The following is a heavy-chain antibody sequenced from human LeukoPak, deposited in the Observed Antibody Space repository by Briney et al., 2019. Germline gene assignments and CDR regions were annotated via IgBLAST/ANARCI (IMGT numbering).Heavy chain of an antibody. CDR3: AGATFDYYDSSGYYDY. Sequence: GGSLRLSCAASGFTVSSNYMSWVRQAPGKGLEWVSVIYSGCSTYYADSVKGRFTISRDNSKNTLYIQMNSLRAEDTAVYYCAGATFDYYDSSGYYDYWGQGTLVTVSS. D-gene: IGHD3-22*01. CDR2: IYSGCST. CDR1: GFTVSSNY. J-gene: IGHJ4*02. V-gene: IGHV3-53*01.